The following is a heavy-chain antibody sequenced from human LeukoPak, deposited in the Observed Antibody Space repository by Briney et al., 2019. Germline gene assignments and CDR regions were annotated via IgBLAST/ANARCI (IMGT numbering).Heavy chain of an antibody. Sequence: PGGSLRLSCAASGFIFSSYSMSWVRQAPGKGLEWVSVITGSGGNTYYADSVKGRFTISKDNSKNTVYLQMNSLRAEDTAVYYCARPPRHGYSYGYLDYWGQGTLVTVSS. D-gene: IGHD5-18*01. CDR3: ARPPRHGYSYGYLDY. CDR1: GFIFSSYS. J-gene: IGHJ4*02. V-gene: IGHV3-23*01. CDR2: ITGSGGNT.